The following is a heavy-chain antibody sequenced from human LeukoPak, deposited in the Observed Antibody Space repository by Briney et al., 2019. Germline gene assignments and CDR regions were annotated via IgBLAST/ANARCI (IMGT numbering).Heavy chain of an antibody. Sequence: SVKVSCKASGGTFSSYAISWVRQAPGQELEWMGGIIPIFGTANYAQKFQGRVTITTDESTSTAYMELSSLRSEDTAVYYCASPVPSEEVGFDYWGQGTLVTVSS. CDR3: ASPVPSEEVGFDY. D-gene: IGHD1-26*01. CDR2: IIPIFGTA. J-gene: IGHJ4*02. V-gene: IGHV1-69*05. CDR1: GGTFSSYA.